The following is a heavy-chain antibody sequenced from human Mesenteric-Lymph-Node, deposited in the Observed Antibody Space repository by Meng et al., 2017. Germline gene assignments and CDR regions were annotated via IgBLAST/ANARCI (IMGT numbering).Heavy chain of an antibody. CDR1: GFTFSSYS. Sequence: EVQLVESGGGLVKPGGSLRLSCAASGFTFSSYSMNWVHQAPGKGLEWVSYISSNSYYISYADSVKGRFTISRDNAKNSVYLQMNSLRAEDTAVYYCAEGSGSYAVAYWGQGTLVTVSS. J-gene: IGHJ4*02. D-gene: IGHD1-26*01. CDR2: ISSNSYYI. V-gene: IGHV3-21*01. CDR3: AEGSGSYAVAY.